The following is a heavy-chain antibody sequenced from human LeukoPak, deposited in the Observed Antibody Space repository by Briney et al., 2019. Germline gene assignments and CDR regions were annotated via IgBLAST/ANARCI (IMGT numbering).Heavy chain of an antibody. V-gene: IGHV4-39*01. CDR1: GGSISSSSYY. CDR2: IYYSGST. D-gene: IGHD3-10*01. CDR3: VRSPYGSGRYAFDV. J-gene: IGHJ3*01. Sequence: KASQTLSLTCTVSGGSISSSSYYWGWIRQPPGKGLEWIGSIYYSGSTYYNPSLKSRVTISVDTSKNQLSLKLTSVTAADTAVYYCVRSPYGSGRYAFDVWGQGTMVTVSS.